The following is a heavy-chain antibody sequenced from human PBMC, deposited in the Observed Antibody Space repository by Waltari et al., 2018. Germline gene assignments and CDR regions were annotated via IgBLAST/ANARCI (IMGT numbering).Heavy chain of an antibody. CDR1: GGSISSSSYY. CDR2: IYYSGST. Sequence: QLQLQESGPGLVKPSETLSLTCTVPGGSISSSSYYWGWIRQPPGKGREWIGSIYYSGSTYYNPSLKSRVTISVDTSKNQFSLKLSSVTAADTAVYYCARQYAVVSPLDGYWGQGTLVTVSS. D-gene: IGHD2-15*01. V-gene: IGHV4-39*01. J-gene: IGHJ4*02. CDR3: ARQYAVVSPLDGY.